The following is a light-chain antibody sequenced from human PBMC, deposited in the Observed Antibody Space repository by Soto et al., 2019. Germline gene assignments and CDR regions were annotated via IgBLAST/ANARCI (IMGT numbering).Light chain of an antibody. Sequence: DIQMTQSPSTLSASVGDRVTITCRASQSISSWVAWYQQKPGKAPKLLIYAASTLQSGVPTRFSGYGSGTEFTLIISSLQPDDFATYYCQQYYSYPLTFGGGTKVEIK. J-gene: IGKJ4*01. CDR3: QQYYSYPLT. V-gene: IGKV1-5*01. CDR1: QSISSW. CDR2: AAS.